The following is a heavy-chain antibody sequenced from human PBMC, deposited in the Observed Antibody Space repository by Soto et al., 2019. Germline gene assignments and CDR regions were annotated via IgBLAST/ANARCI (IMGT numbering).Heavy chain of an antibody. CDR1: GFTFSNAW. CDR3: TTYITMVRGGD. D-gene: IGHD3-10*01. V-gene: IGHV3-15*01. CDR2: IKSKTDGGTT. Sequence: EVQLVESGGGLVKPGGSLRLSCAASGFTFSNAWMSWVRQAPGKGLEWVGRIKSKTDGGTTDYAAPVKGRFTISRDDSKNTLYLQMNSLKTEDTSVYYCTTYITMVRGGDWGQGTLVTVSS. J-gene: IGHJ4*02.